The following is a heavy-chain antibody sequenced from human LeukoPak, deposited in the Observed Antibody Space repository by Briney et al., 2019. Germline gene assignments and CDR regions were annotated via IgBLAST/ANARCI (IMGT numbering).Heavy chain of an antibody. V-gene: IGHV3-23*01. D-gene: IGHD4-17*01. CDR3: ATDMYGDFGGVDY. J-gene: IGHJ4*02. CDR1: GFTFSTYA. Sequence: GGSLRLSCAASGFTFSTYAMTWVRQAPGKGLEWVSVIFNSGTSTYYADSVKGRFTISRDNSKNTLHLQMSSLRAEDTAVYYCATDMYGDFGGVDYSGPGTLVTVSS. CDR2: IFNSGTST.